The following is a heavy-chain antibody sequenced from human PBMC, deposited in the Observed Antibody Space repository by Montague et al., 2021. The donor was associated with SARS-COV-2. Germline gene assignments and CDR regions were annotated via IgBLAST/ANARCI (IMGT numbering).Heavy chain of an antibody. CDR1: GGSISSYY. CDR2: IYYSGST. V-gene: IGHV4-59*01. J-gene: IGHJ4*02. CDR3: ARVGAYGDYPTPPTFDY. D-gene: IGHD4-17*01. Sequence: ETLSLTCTVSGGSISSYYWSWIRQPPGKGLEWIGYIYYSGSTNYNPSLKSRVTISVDTSKNRFSLKLSSVTAADTAVYYCARVGAYGDYPTPPTFDYWGQGTLVTVSS.